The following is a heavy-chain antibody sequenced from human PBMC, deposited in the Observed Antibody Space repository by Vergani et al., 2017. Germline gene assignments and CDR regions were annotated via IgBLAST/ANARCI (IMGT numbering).Heavy chain of an antibody. CDR2: IIPILGTA. Sequence: QMQRGQSGAEGKKPGSSVKVSCKASGGTLSSYATSWVRQAPGRGLEWRGGIIPILGTANYAQEFQGRVTITADESTSTAYMEVSSVTAADTAVYYCAGVPDRNYDYVWGSPGKESGNFDYWGQGTLVTVSS. CDR1: GGTLSSYA. J-gene: IGHJ4*02. D-gene: IGHD3-16*01. V-gene: IGHV1-69*01. CDR3: AGVPDRNYDYVWGSPGKESGNFDY.